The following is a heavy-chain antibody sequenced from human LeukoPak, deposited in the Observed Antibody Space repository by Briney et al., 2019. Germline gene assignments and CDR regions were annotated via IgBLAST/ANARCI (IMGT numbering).Heavy chain of an antibody. CDR2: ISAYNGNT. J-gene: IGHJ4*02. V-gene: IGHV1-18*01. CDR1: GYTFTSYG. CDR3: ARAYCTNGVCYTFDY. D-gene: IGHD2-8*01. Sequence: ASVKVSCKASGYTFTSYGISWVRQAPGQGLEWMGWISAYNGNTNYAQKLQGRVTMTTDTSTSTAYMELRSLRSDDTAVYYCARAYCTNGVCYTFDYWGQGTLVTVSS.